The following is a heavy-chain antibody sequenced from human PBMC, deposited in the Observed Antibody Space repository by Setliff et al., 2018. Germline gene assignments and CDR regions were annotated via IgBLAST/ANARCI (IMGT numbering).Heavy chain of an antibody. V-gene: IGHV4-39*07. CDR3: ARGITSGGYWGQSFFYLDV. CDR2: MYGNS. Sequence: SETLSLTCNVSGGSIAGSTYYWGWIRQPPGKGLEWIGRMYGNSNYNPSLKSRVTMSIDTSKNKFSQKLSSVTAADTAVYYCARGITSGGYWGQSFFYLDVWGRGTTVTVSS. CDR1: GGSIAGSTYY. D-gene: IGHD3-22*01. J-gene: IGHJ6*03.